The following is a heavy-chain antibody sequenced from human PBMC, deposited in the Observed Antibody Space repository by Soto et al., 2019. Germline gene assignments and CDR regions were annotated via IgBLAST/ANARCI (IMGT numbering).Heavy chain of an antibody. CDR1: GFTFDNYA. CDR2: ISGSGDRT. V-gene: IGHV3-23*01. Sequence: EVQLLESGGGLVQPGGSLRISCTASGFTFDNYAMAWVRQAPGKGREWVAGISGSGDRTNYVDSVKGRFTISRDNSKNRLYLQMKSLRAEDTALYYCAKDYGVRGIMTNLFDSWGQGTLVAVSS. D-gene: IGHD3-10*01. J-gene: IGHJ5*01. CDR3: AKDYGVRGIMTNLFDS.